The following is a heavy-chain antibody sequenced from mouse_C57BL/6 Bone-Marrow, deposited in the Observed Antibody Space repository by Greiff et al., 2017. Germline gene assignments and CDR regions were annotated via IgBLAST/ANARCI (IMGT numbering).Heavy chain of an antibody. CDR1: GFTFSSYA. CDR3: ARITTVVATSDYYAMDY. Sequence: EVKLVESGGGLVKPGGSLKLSCAASGFTFSSYAMSWVRQTPEKRLEWVATISDGGSYTYYPDNVKGRFTISRDNAKNNLYLQMSHLKSEDTAMYYCARITTVVATSDYYAMDYWGQGTSVTVSS. D-gene: IGHD1-1*01. J-gene: IGHJ4*01. CDR2: ISDGGSYT. V-gene: IGHV5-4*03.